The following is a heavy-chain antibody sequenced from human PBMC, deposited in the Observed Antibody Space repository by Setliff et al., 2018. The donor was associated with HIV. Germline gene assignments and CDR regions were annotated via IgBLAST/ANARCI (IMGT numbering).Heavy chain of an antibody. CDR1: RFTFSSYW. J-gene: IGHJ4*02. Sequence: GGSLRLSCAASRFTFSSYWMNWVRQAPGKGLEWVANIKQDESEIYYGASVKGRFTISRDNAKKSLYLQMSSLRAEDTAIYYCARLPHCTSVNCYLFDWWGQGTRVTVS. CDR2: IKQDESEI. CDR3: ARLPHCTSVNCYLFDW. V-gene: IGHV3-7*03. D-gene: IGHD2-2*01.